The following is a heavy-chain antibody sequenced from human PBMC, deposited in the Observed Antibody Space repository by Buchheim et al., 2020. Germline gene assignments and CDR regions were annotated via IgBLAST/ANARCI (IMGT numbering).Heavy chain of an antibody. V-gene: IGHV3-30*18. J-gene: IGHJ6*02. CDR1: GFTFSSYG. D-gene: IGHD3-22*01. CDR2: ISYDGSNK. CDR3: AKNHYDSSGYYNYYYYGMDV. Sequence: QVQLVESGGGVVQPGRSLRLSCAASGFTFSSYGMHWVRQAPGKGLEWVAVISYDGSNKYYADSVKGRFTTSRDNSKTTLYLQMISLRAEDTAVYYCAKNHYDSSGYYNYYYYGMDVWGQGTT.